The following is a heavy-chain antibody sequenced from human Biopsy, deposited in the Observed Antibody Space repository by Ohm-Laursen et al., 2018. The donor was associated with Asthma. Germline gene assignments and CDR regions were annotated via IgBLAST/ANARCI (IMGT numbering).Heavy chain of an antibody. CDR2: INHSGST. V-gene: IGHV4-34*01. Sequence: SETLSLTCAVYGGSSSGYYWSWIRQPPGKGLEWIGEINHSGSTNYNPSLKSRVTISVDTSKNQFSLKLSSVTAADTAVYYCARAQDYYDSRGYYRSFDYWGQGTLVTVSS. J-gene: IGHJ4*02. CDR3: ARAQDYYDSRGYYRSFDY. CDR1: GGSSSGYY. D-gene: IGHD3-22*01.